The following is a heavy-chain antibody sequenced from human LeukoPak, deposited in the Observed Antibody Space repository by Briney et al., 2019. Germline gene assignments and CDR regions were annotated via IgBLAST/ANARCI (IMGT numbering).Heavy chain of an antibody. D-gene: IGHD3-3*01. Sequence: PSETLSLTCAVYGGSFSGYYWSWIRQPPGKGLEWIGEINHSGSTNYNPSLKSRVTISVDTSKNQFSLKLSSVTAADTAVYYCASRDTYYDFWSGYSYMDVWGKGTTVTVSS. CDR3: ASRDTYYDFWSGYSYMDV. J-gene: IGHJ6*03. CDR1: GGSFSGYY. V-gene: IGHV4-34*01. CDR2: INHSGST.